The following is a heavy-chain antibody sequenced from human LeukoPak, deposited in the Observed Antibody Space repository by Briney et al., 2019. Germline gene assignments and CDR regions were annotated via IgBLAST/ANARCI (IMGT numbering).Heavy chain of an antibody. Sequence: PSETLSLTCSVSGGSINSRDYYRNWIRQPPGKGLEWIGSMYYSGSTYYNPSLKSRITISLDTSRNQFSLKLSSVTAADTAVYYCARERLNYYFDSWGQGTLVTVSS. J-gene: IGHJ4*02. CDR1: GGSINSRDYY. CDR2: MYYSGST. CDR3: ARERLNYYFDS. V-gene: IGHV4-30-4*01. D-gene: IGHD2-8*01.